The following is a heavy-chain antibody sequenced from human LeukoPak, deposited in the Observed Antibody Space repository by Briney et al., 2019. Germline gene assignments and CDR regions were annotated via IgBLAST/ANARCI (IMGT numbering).Heavy chain of an antibody. Sequence: PGGSLRLSCAASGFTFSAYSIHWVRQAPGKGLEWLAFIRFDGSDKYYADSVKGRFTISRDNSKNTVSLEMNGLRTEDTAIYYCAKDSDWSSDYWGQGTLVTVSS. V-gene: IGHV3-30*02. CDR1: GFTFSAYS. J-gene: IGHJ4*02. CDR3: AKDSDWSSDY. CDR2: IRFDGSDK. D-gene: IGHD3/OR15-3a*01.